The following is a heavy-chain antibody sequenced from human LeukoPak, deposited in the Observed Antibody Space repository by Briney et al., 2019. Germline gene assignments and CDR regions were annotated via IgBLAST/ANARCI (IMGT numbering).Heavy chain of an antibody. CDR1: GFTFSSYW. CDR3: AREGRVSGYDFDC. Sequence: PGGSLRLSCEVSGFTFSSYWMHWVRQAPGKGLVWVSRINSDGSSITYADSVKGRFTISRDNAKNTLYLQMNSLRVEDTAVYYCAREGRVSGYDFDCWGQGTLVTVSS. J-gene: IGHJ4*02. CDR2: INSDGSSI. V-gene: IGHV3-74*03. D-gene: IGHD5-12*01.